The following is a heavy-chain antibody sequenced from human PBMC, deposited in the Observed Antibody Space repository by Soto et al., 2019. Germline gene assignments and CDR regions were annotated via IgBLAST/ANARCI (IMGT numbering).Heavy chain of an antibody. D-gene: IGHD1-26*01. CDR3: ARGGVGNFDL. CDR2: IHSDGSAT. CDR1: GFTFDYYW. J-gene: IGHJ4*02. V-gene: IGHV3-74*03. Sequence: EVQLVESGVGLVQPGGSLRLTCAASGFTFDYYWMHWVRQAPGKGLVWVLRIHSDGSATTYADSVKGRFTISSDNTKNTVYLQMNSLGVEYTAVYFCARGGVGNFDLWGRGTLVTVSS.